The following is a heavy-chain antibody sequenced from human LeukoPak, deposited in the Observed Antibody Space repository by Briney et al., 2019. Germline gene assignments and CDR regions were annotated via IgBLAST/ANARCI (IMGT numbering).Heavy chain of an antibody. CDR3: AREEVPAAINAFDI. V-gene: IGHV3-23*01. CDR1: GFTFSSYA. Sequence: HTGGSPRLSCAASGFTFSSYAMSWVRQAPGKGLEWVSSVSDSGGSTYYADSVKGRVTISRDNAKSTLYLQVNSLRAEDTAVYYCAREEVPAAINAFDIWGQGTMVTVSS. D-gene: IGHD2-2*01. CDR2: VSDSGGST. J-gene: IGHJ3*02.